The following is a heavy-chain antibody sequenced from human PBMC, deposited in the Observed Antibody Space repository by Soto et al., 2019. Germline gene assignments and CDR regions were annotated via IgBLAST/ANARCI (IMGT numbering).Heavy chain of an antibody. CDR3: ASTPDPGPGYSGYDLLGWDY. V-gene: IGHV4-31*03. CDR1: GGSISSGGYY. Sequence: QVQLQESGPGLVKPSQTLSLTCTVSGGSISSGGYYWSWIRQHPGKGLEWIGYIYYSGSTYYNPSLKGRVTISVDTAKNQCSLKLSSVTAADTAVYYCASTPDPGPGYSGYDLLGWDYWGQGTLVTVSS. J-gene: IGHJ4*02. D-gene: IGHD5-12*01. CDR2: IYYSGST.